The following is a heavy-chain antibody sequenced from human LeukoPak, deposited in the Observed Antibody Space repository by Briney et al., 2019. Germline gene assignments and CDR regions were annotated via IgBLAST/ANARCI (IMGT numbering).Heavy chain of an antibody. CDR3: ARDGGLAYSGEFDY. CDR1: GYSISSGYY. Sequence: SSETLSLTCTVSGYSISSGYYWGWIRQPPRKGLEWIGSIYHSGSTYYNPSLKSRVTISVHTSKNQFSLKLSSVTAADTALYYCARDGGLAYSGEFDYWGQGTLVTVSS. V-gene: IGHV4-38-2*02. D-gene: IGHD2-15*01. CDR2: IYHSGST. J-gene: IGHJ4*02.